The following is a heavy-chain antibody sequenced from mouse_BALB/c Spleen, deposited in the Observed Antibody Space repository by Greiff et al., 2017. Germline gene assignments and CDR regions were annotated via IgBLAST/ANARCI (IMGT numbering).Heavy chain of an antibody. D-gene: IGHD1-1*01. J-gene: IGHJ2*01. Sequence: EVKLMESGGGLVKPGGSLKLSCAASGFTFSSYAMSWVRQTPEKRLEWVASISSGGSTYYPDSVKGRFTISRDNARNILYLQMSSLRSEDTAMYYCARGFITTVVHDYWGQGTTLTVSS. CDR3: ARGFITTVVHDY. V-gene: IGHV5-6-5*01. CDR1: GFTFSSYA. CDR2: ISSGGST.